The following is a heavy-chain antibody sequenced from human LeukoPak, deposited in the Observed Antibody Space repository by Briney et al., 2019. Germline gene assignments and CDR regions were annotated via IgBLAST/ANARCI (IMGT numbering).Heavy chain of an antibody. J-gene: IGHJ4*02. CDR2: INPNSGGT. D-gene: IGHD2-2*01. CDR3: ASESTSRYYFDY. CDR1: GYTFTGYY. V-gene: IGHV1-2*02. Sequence: ASVKVSRKASGYTFTGYYMHWVRQAPGQGLEWMGWINPNSGGTNYAQKFQGRVTMTRDTSISTAYMELSRLRSDDTAVYYCASESTSRYYFDYWGQGTLVTVSS.